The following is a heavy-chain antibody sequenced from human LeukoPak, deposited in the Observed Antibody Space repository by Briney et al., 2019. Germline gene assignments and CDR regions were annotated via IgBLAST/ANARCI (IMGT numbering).Heavy chain of an antibody. CDR3: ARSRSIAGDGLDI. V-gene: IGHV3-48*03. CDR1: GFTFRGYE. D-gene: IGHD2-21*01. CDR2: ISSSGYTI. Sequence: PGGSLRLSCEASGFTFRGYEMNWVRQAPGKGLEWVSYISSSGYTIYYADSVKGRFTISRDNAKNSLYLQMNSLRAEDTAVYYCARSRSIAGDGLDIWGQGTMVTVSS. J-gene: IGHJ3*02.